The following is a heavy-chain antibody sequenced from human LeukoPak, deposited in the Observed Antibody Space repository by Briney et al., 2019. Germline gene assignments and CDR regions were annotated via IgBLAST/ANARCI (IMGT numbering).Heavy chain of an antibody. CDR2: IYPGGST. Sequence: PGGSLRLSCAASGFTVSSDYMNWVRQAPGKGLEWVSVIYPGGSTYYADSVRGRFTISRDNSKNTLYLQMNNLRAEDTAVYYCATYSSSSWFKHYYYYMDVWGQGTTVTISS. V-gene: IGHV3-66*01. J-gene: IGHJ6*02. CDR1: GFTVSSDY. CDR3: ATYSSSSWFKHYYYYMDV. D-gene: IGHD6-13*01.